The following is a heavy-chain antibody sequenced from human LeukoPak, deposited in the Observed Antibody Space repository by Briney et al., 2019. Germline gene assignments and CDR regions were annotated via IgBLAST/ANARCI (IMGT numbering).Heavy chain of an antibody. V-gene: IGHV1-18*01. J-gene: IGHJ6*02. CDR1: GYTFTSYG. CDR2: ISAYNGNT. CDR3: ARDSTGLRYFDWLLPYYYYYGMDV. D-gene: IGHD3-9*01. Sequence: ASVKVSCKASGYTFTSYGISWVRQAAGQGLEWMGWISAYNGNTNYAQKLQGRVTMTTDTSTSTAYMELRSLRSDDTAVYYCARDSTGLRYFDWLLPYYYYYGMDVWGQGTTVTVSS.